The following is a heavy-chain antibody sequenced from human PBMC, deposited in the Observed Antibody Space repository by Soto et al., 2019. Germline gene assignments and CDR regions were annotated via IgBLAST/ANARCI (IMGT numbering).Heavy chain of an antibody. Sequence: QVQLVQSGGEVRKPGASVKVSCKASGYTFTSHGISWVRQAPGHGLEWMAWISANKGDTNYAQKLQGRVTVTTDTSTRTAYMERRSPMSEDTAVYYCATMLRGSNIDSYHYTDAWGQGTTVSVSS. D-gene: IGHD3-10*01. CDR1: GYTFTSHG. J-gene: IGHJ6*03. V-gene: IGHV1-18*01. CDR2: ISANKGDT. CDR3: ATMLRGSNIDSYHYTDA.